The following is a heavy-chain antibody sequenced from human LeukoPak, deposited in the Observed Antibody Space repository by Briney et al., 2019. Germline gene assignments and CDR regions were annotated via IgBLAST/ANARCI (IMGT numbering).Heavy chain of an antibody. CDR3: AREGKWLQLRYFDY. D-gene: IGHD5-24*01. V-gene: IGHV3-74*01. Sequence: GGSLRLSCAASGFSFSSYWMHWVRQAPGKGLVWVSRVNSDGSGTYYADSVKSRFTISRDTSNNTLYLQMNSLRADDTAVYYCAREGKWLQLRYFDYWGQGTLVTVSS. CDR2: VNSDGSGT. J-gene: IGHJ4*02. CDR1: GFSFSSYW.